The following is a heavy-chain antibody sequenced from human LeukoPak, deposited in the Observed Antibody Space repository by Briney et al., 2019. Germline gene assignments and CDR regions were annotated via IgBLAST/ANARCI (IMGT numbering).Heavy chain of an antibody. V-gene: IGHV3-23*01. CDR1: GFTFSSYA. CDR2: ISGSGGKT. J-gene: IGHJ4*02. D-gene: IGHD6-6*01. Sequence: TGGSLRLSCTASGFTFSSYAMRWVRQAPGKGLEWVSGISGSGGKTYYADSVKGRFTIFRDNSKNTLYMQMNSLRADDTAIYFCARAEEAPAPLDYWGQGTLVTVSS. CDR3: ARAEEAPAPLDY.